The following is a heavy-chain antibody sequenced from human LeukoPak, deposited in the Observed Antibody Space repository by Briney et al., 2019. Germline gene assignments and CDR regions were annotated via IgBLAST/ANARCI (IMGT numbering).Heavy chain of an antibody. CDR1: GGSISSYY. V-gene: IGHV4-4*07. J-gene: IGHJ4*02. CDR3: ARGELRAAYFDY. D-gene: IGHD1-26*01. Sequence: SETLSLTCTVSGGSISSYYWSWIRQPAGKGLEWIGRIYTSGSTGYNPSLKSRVTMSVDTSKNQFSLKLSSVTAADTAVYYCARGELRAAYFDYWGQGTLVTVSS. CDR2: IYTSGST.